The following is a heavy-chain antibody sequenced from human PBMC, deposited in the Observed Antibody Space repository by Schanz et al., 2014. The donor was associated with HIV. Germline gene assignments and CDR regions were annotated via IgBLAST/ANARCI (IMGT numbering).Heavy chain of an antibody. CDR3: ASGRFDTVIWWGDAFLI. J-gene: IGHJ3*02. D-gene: IGHD5-18*01. CDR2: IIPIFGTT. Sequence: QVQLVQSGAEVKKPGSSVKVSCKASGGTFGSYAISWVRQAPGQGLEWMGGIIPIFGTTNYAQKFQGRVTITADESTSTAYMELSSLRSEDTAVYYCASGRFDTVIWWGDAFLIWGRGTMVTVSS. V-gene: IGHV1-69*01. CDR1: GGTFGSYA.